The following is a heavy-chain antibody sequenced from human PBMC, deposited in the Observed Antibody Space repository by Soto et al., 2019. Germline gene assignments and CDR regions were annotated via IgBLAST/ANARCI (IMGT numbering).Heavy chain of an antibody. CDR2: ISSSSSYI. CDR1: GFTFSSYS. Sequence: AGGSLRLSCAASGFTFSSYSMNWVRQAPGKGPEWVSSISSSSSYIYYADSVKGRFTISRDNAKNSLYLQMNSLRAEDTAVYYCAREGRGHIVVVTATPLYYGMDVWGQGTTVTVSS. CDR3: AREGRGHIVVVTATPLYYGMDV. J-gene: IGHJ6*02. V-gene: IGHV3-21*01. D-gene: IGHD2-21*02.